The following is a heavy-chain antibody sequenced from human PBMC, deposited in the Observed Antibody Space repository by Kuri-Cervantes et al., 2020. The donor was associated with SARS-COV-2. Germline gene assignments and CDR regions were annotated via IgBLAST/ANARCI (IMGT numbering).Heavy chain of an antibody. J-gene: IGHJ5*02. V-gene: IGHV1-18*01. Sequence: ASVKVSCKASGYTFTSYGISWVRQAPGQGLEWMGWISAYNGNTNYAQKLQGRVTMTTDTSTSTAYMGLRSLRSDDTAVYYCAIVVAGTREFDHWGQGTLVTVSS. CDR1: GYTFTSYG. CDR2: ISAYNGNT. CDR3: AIVVAGTREFDH. D-gene: IGHD6-19*01.